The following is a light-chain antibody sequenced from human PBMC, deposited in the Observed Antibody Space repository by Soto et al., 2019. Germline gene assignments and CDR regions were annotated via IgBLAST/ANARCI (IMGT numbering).Light chain of an antibody. J-gene: IGKJ1*01. V-gene: IGKV3-15*01. Sequence: IVMTQSPATLSVSPGGRATLSCRASQSVSSNLALYQQKPGQAPRLLIYGASTRATGIPARFSGSGSGTEFTLTISSLEPEDFAVYYCQQYGSSPRTFGQGTKVDNK. CDR1: QSVSSN. CDR3: QQYGSSPRT. CDR2: GAS.